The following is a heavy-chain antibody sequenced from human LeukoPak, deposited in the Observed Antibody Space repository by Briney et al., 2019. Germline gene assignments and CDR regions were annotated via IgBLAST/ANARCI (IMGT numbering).Heavy chain of an antibody. V-gene: IGHV4-59*01. CDR3: ARSGILTGYLY. CDR1: GGSLSSYY. CDR2: IYYSGTT. D-gene: IGHD3-9*01. J-gene: IGHJ4*02. Sequence: PSETLSFTCTVSGGSLSSYYWTWIRQPPGKGLKWIGYIYYSGTTNYNPSLKSRVTMSVDTSKNQFSLKLNSVTAADTAVYYCARSGILTGYLYWGQGALVTVSS.